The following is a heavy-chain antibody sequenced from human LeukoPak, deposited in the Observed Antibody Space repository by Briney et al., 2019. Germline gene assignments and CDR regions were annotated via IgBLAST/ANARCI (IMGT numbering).Heavy chain of an antibody. D-gene: IGHD6-13*01. Sequence: PGGSLRLSRAASGFTFDDYAMHWVRQAPGKGLEWVSGISWNSGSIGYADSVKGRFTISRDNAKNSLYLQMNSLRAEDTALYYCAKGGYSSSWYVDYWGQGTLVTVSS. CDR1: GFTFDDYA. V-gene: IGHV3-9*01. J-gene: IGHJ4*02. CDR3: AKGGYSSSWYVDY. CDR2: ISWNSGSI.